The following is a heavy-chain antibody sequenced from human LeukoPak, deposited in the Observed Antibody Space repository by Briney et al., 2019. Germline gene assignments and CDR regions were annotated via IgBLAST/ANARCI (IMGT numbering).Heavy chain of an antibody. V-gene: IGHV3-74*01. CDR3: VGSSGWPAC. J-gene: IGHJ4*02. CDR2: IDNDGTGT. D-gene: IGHD6-19*01. CDR1: GFTFNNFW. Sequence: GGSLRLSCAASGFTFNNFWIHWVRQAPGKGLVWVSRIDNDGTGTRYADSVKGRFTISRDNAKNTLYLQVNSLRAEDTAVYYCVGSSGWPACWGQGTLVTVSS.